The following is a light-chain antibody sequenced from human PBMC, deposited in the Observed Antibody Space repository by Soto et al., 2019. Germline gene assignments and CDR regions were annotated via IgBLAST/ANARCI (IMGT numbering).Light chain of an antibody. CDR3: QQSHSAWT. J-gene: IGKJ1*01. CDR2: GAS. Sequence: DIQMTQSPSSLSASVGDRVTLTCRASQSISSFLNWYQQKPRKSPKVLIYGASSLQTGVPSRFSGSGSGTDFTLTISSLQPEDSATYYCQQSHSAWTFGQGTKVEI. CDR1: QSISSF. V-gene: IGKV1-39*01.